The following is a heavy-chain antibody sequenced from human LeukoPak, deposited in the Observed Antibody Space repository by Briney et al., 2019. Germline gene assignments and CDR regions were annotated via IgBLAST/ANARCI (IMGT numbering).Heavy chain of an antibody. CDR2: TYQRSKWYN. J-gene: IGHJ4*02. CDR1: GDSVSINSAA. Sequence: PSQTLSLTCAISGDSVSINSAAWNWIRQSPSRGLEWLGRTYQRSKWYNDYAVSVKSRITINPDISKNQFSLQLNSVTPEDTAVSYCARSPSPYSIGWYFDYWGQGTLVTVSS. D-gene: IGHD6-19*01. V-gene: IGHV6-1*01. CDR3: ARSPSPYSIGWYFDY.